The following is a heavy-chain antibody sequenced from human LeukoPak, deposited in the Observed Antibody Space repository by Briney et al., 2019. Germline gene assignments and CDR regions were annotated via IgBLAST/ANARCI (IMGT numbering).Heavy chain of an antibody. D-gene: IGHD6-6*01. J-gene: IGHJ4*02. Sequence: SETLSLTCTVSGGSISNYYWSWIRQPPGKGLEWMGYIYSSGSTYYNPSLKSRVTMSVDTSQNQFSLKLSSVTAADTALYYCARGVEYSSSSGLGYWGQRTLVTVSS. CDR3: ARGVEYSSSSGLGY. V-gene: IGHV4-59*01. CDR2: IYSSGST. CDR1: GGSISNYY.